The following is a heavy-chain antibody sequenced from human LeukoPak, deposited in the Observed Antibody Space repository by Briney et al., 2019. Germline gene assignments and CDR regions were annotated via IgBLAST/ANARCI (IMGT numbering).Heavy chain of an antibody. J-gene: IGHJ6*02. CDR1: GFTFTSYG. CDR2: ISYDGSNK. Sequence: GGSLRLSCAASGFTFTSYGMHWVRQASGKGLEWVAVISYDGSNKYYADSVKGRFTISRDNSKNTLYLQMNSLRAEDTAVYYCAKDNVGATNYYYYGVDVWGQGTTVTVSS. CDR3: AKDNVGATNYYYYGVDV. D-gene: IGHD1-26*01. V-gene: IGHV3-30*18.